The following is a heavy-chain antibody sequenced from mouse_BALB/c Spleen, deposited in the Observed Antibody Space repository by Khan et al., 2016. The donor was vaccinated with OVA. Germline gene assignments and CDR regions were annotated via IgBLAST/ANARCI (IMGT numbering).Heavy chain of an antibody. V-gene: IGHV1S136*01. Sequence: VQLQQPGPELVEPGASVKMSCKASGYTFSNYVIHWMKQKPGQGLEWIAYINPYNAGTRYNEKFKGKATLTSDISSTTAYMELNSLTSEDSAVYYCARKASSCDCSFPYWGQGTLVTVSA. CDR1: GYTFSNYV. CDR2: INPYNAGT. J-gene: IGHJ3*01. CDR3: ARKASSCDCSFPY. D-gene: IGHD2-13*01.